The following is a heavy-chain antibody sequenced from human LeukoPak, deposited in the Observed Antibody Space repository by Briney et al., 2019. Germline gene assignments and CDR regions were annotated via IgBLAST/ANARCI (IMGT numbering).Heavy chain of an antibody. Sequence: GASVKVSCKASGYTFTGYYMHWVRQAPGQGLEWMGWINPNSGGTNYAQKLQGRVTMTRDTSISTAYMELSRLRSDDTAVYYCAREARPLKWELPSTHRYFDYWGQGTLVTVSS. D-gene: IGHD1-26*01. CDR2: INPNSGGT. CDR1: GYTFTGYY. CDR3: AREARPLKWELPSTHRYFDY. J-gene: IGHJ4*02. V-gene: IGHV1-2*02.